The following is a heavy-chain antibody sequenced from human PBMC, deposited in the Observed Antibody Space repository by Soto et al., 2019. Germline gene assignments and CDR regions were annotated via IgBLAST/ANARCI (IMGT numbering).Heavy chain of an antibody. CDR1: GGTFSSYA. Sequence: QVQLVQSGAEVKKPGSSVKVSCKASGGTFSSYAISWVRQAPGQGLEWMGGIIPIFGTANYAQKFQGRVTITADESTSTAYMELSSLRSEDTAVYYCARVEQQLFPDNYYGMDVWGQGTTVTVSS. J-gene: IGHJ6*02. D-gene: IGHD6-13*01. V-gene: IGHV1-69*12. CDR3: ARVEQQLFPDNYYGMDV. CDR2: IIPIFGTA.